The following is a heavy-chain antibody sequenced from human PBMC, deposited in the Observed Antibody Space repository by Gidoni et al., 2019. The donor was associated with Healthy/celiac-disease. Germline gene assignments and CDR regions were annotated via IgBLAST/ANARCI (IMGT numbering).Heavy chain of an antibody. CDR1: GFTFSASY. D-gene: IGHD3-9*01. J-gene: IGHJ4*02. V-gene: IGHV3-11*01. CDR3: ARDLDFDWLPHPSTNLPG. CDR2: ISSSGSTI. Sequence: QVQLVESGGGLVKPGGSLSLSCAASGFTFSASYMSWIRQAPGKGLEWVSYISSSGSTIYYADSVKGRFTISRDNAKNSLYLQMNSLRAEDTAVYYCARDLDFDWLPHPSTNLPGWGQGTLVTVSS.